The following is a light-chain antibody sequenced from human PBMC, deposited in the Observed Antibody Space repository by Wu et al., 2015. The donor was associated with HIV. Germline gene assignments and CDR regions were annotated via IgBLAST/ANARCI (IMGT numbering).Light chain of an antibody. Sequence: EIVLTQSPATLSLYPGERATLSCRATQSLGSNLAWYQQKRGQPPRLLIQDTSYRAAGVPARFRGTGSETNFTLTITSLEPEDFAVYYCQQRTKWLGTFGQGTTVEIK. CDR3: QQRTKWLGT. J-gene: IGKJ1*01. V-gene: IGKV3-11*01. CDR1: QSLGSN. CDR2: DTS.